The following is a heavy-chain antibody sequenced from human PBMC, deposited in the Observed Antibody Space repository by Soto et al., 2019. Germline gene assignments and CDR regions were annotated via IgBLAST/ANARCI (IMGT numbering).Heavy chain of an antibody. CDR1: GYSFSSYW. Sequence: GESLKISCKGSGYSFSSYWIGWVRQMPGKGLEWMGIIYPGDSDTRYSPSFQGQVTISADKSITTAYLQWGSLKASDTAMYYCARPLRVGSSGWYDPFDYWGQGTLVTVSS. CDR2: IYPGDSDT. J-gene: IGHJ4*02. V-gene: IGHV5-51*01. D-gene: IGHD6-19*01. CDR3: ARPLRVGSSGWYDPFDY.